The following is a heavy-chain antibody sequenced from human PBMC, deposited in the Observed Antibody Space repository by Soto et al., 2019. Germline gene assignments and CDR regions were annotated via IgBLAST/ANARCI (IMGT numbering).Heavy chain of an antibody. CDR3: ARHRNYDILTCHPDY. CDR2: IYPGDSDT. Sequence: GESLKISYTGSGYSFTSYWIGWVRQMPGKGLEWMGIIYPGDSDTRYSPSFPGQVTISADKSIRTAYLQWSSLKASDTAVYYCARHRNYDILTCHPDYWGQGTLVTVSS. D-gene: IGHD3-9*01. J-gene: IGHJ4*02. CDR1: GYSFTSYW. V-gene: IGHV5-51*01.